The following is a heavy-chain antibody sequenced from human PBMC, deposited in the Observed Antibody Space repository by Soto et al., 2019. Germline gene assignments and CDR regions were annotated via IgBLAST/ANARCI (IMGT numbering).Heavy chain of an antibody. J-gene: IGHJ4*02. CDR1: GYSFSSYW. V-gene: IGHV5-51*01. Sequence: GESLKISCQGSGYSFSSYWIGWVRQMPGKGLEWMAFIDPHSNTRYSPSFEGQITISADKSISTAYLQWSSLKASDTAIYYCARRTYTSGWRHYFDYWGQGTLVTVSS. D-gene: IGHD6-19*01. CDR3: ARRTYTSGWRHYFDY. CDR2: IDPHSNT.